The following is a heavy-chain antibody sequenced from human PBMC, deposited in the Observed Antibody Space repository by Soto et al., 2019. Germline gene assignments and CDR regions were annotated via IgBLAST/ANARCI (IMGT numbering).Heavy chain of an antibody. V-gene: IGHV1-3*01. J-gene: IGHJ6*03. CDR2: INAGNGNT. Sequence: ASVKVSCKASGYTFTSYHMHWVRQAPGQRLEWMGWINAGNGNTKYSQKLQGRVTFTRDTSASTAYMELSSLKSEDTAVYYCARGGGWSGYTYSTDVWGKGTTVTVSS. D-gene: IGHD3-3*01. CDR1: GYTFTSYH. CDR3: ARGGGWSGYTYSTDV.